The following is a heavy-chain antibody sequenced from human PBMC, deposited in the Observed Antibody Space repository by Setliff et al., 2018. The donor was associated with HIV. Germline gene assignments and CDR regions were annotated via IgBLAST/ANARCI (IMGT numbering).Heavy chain of an antibody. D-gene: IGHD3-22*01. J-gene: IGHJ4*02. CDR3: ARPNYYDSSGSFDY. V-gene: IGHV3-48*03. Sequence: QLGGSLRLSCAASGFTFSNYEMNWVRQAPGKGLEWVSYISSSGTTIYYADSVKGRFTISRDNAKNSLYLQMNSLRAEDTAVYYCARPNYYDSSGSFDYWGQGTLVTVSS. CDR2: ISSSGTTI. CDR1: GFTFSNYE.